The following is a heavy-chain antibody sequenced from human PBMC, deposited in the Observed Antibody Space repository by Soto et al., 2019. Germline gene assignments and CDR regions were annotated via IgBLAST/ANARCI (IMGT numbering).Heavy chain of an antibody. CDR1: GYTFTSYA. D-gene: IGHD1-26*01. V-gene: IGHV1-3*01. CDR3: ARDDSGFSGSHYIDYFNY. Sequence: ASVKVSCKASGYTFTSYAMHWVRQAPGQRLEWMGWINAGNGNTKYSQKFQGRVTFTRDTSAGTVYMQLSSLTSEDTAVYYCARDDSGFSGSHYIDYFNYWGQGALVNVSS. J-gene: IGHJ4*02. CDR2: INAGNGNT.